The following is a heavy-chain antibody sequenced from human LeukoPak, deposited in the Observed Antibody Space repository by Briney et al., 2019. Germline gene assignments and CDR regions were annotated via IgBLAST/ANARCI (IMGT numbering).Heavy chain of an antibody. CDR3: ASANSSSRPHEYDH. CDR2: IYSGGST. CDR1: GFTVSSNY. J-gene: IGHJ4*02. Sequence: PGGSLRLSCAASGFTVSSNYMSWVRQAPGKGLEWVSVIYSGGSTYYADSVKDRFTISRDNSKNTLYLQMNSLRAEDTAVYYCASANSSSRPHEYDHWGQGTLVTVSS. V-gene: IGHV3-53*01. D-gene: IGHD6-13*01.